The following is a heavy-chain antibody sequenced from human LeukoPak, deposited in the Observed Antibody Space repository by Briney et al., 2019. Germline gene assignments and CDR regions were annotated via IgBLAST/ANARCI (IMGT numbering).Heavy chain of an antibody. Sequence: ASVKVSCKASGYTFTSYYMHWVRQAPGQGLEWMGIINPSGGGTSYAQKFQGRVTMTRDTSTSTVYMELSSLRSEDTAVYYCAREIYYDFWSGYPYYYYGMDVWGQGTTVTVSS. J-gene: IGHJ6*02. CDR3: AREIYYDFWSGYPYYYYGMDV. CDR2: INPSGGGT. V-gene: IGHV1-46*01. D-gene: IGHD3-3*01. CDR1: GYTFTSYY.